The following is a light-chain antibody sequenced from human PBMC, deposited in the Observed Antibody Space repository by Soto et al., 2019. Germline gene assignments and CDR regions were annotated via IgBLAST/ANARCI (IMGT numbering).Light chain of an antibody. Sequence: DIVLTPSPVTLTWSPGERATLSCRATRRFNSNLAFYHQKPGQAPRLLIDGASTRATGIPARFSGSGSGAEFTLTISSLQSEDFATYYCQQSYSTPLTFGGGTKVDIK. J-gene: IGKJ4*01. CDR3: QQSYSTPLT. CDR1: RRFNSN. CDR2: GAS. V-gene: IGKV3-15*01.